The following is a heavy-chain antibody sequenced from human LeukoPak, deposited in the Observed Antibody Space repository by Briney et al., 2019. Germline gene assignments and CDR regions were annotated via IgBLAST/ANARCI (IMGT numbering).Heavy chain of an antibody. CDR1: GGSISSYY. CDR2: IYASGST. D-gene: IGHD3-10*01. V-gene: IGHV4-59*01. J-gene: IGHJ6*02. CDR3: ARLRMVRGVPDYYYYGMDV. Sequence: SETLSLTCTVSGGSISSYYWSWIRQPPGKGLEWIGRIYASGSTNSNPSLKSRVTISVDTSKNQFSLKLSSVTAADTAVYYCARLRMVRGVPDYYYYGMDVWGQGTTVTVSS.